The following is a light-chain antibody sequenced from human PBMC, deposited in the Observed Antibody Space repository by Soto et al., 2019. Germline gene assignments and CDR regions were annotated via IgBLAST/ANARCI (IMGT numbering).Light chain of an antibody. Sequence: QSVLTQPPSLSGAPGQRVTISCTGSSANIGAGYDVHWYQQLPRTAPKLLIYGNSNRPSGVPDRFSASKSGTSASLAITGLQAEDEADYYCQSYDGSLSGSYVFGTGTKV. CDR1: SANIGAGYD. CDR2: GNS. J-gene: IGLJ1*01. V-gene: IGLV1-40*01. CDR3: QSYDGSLSGSYV.